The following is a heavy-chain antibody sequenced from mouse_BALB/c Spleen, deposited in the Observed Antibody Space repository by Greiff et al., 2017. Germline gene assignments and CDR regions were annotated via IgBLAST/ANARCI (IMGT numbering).Heavy chain of an antibody. CDR1: GYTFTNYW. D-gene: IGHD1-1*01. V-gene: IGHV1-63*02. Sequence: QVQLKESGAELVRPGTSVKISCKASGYTFTNYWLGWVKQRPGHGLEWIGDIYPGGGYTNYNEKFKGKATLTADTSSSTAYMQLSSLTSEDSAVYFCARGNYYGSSYPYAMDYWGQGTSVTVSS. CDR2: IYPGGGYT. CDR3: ARGNYYGSSYPYAMDY. J-gene: IGHJ4*01.